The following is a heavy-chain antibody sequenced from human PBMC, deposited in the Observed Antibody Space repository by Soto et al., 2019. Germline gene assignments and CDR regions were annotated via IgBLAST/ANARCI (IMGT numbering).Heavy chain of an antibody. J-gene: IGHJ4*02. V-gene: IGHV5-51*01. D-gene: IGHD2-8*02. CDR1: GYSFSNFW. CDR3: ASSVLVTSTMNFFDL. Sequence: GESLKISCQASGYSFSNFWIAWVRQMPGEGLEWLGIIYPDDSDTRYSPSFLGQVTISADKSIKTTYLQWSSLKASDTAIYFCASSVLVTSTMNFFDLWGQGTLVTVSS. CDR2: IYPDDSDT.